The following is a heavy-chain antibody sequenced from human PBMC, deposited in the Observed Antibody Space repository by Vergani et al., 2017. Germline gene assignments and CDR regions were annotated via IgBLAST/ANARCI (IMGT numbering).Heavy chain of an antibody. CDR1: GYIFKNYY. CDR3: ARSIGYCAGATCRAYYFDH. Sequence: VHLVQSGAEVRKPGASVTVSCTASGYIFKNYYIHWLRQAPGQAFEWMGILNPTTGHTTSAQKFMGRVDMTRDPSTDTSTRTVQMTLSSLRSEDTGVYYCARSIGYCAGATCRAYYFDHWGEGTRVTVSS. D-gene: IGHD2-21*01. CDR2: LNPTTGHT. V-gene: IGHV1-46*02. J-gene: IGHJ5*02.